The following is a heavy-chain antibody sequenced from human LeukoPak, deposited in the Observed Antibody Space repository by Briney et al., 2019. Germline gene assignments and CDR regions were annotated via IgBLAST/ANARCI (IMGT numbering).Heavy chain of an antibody. V-gene: IGHV1-2*06. J-gene: IGHJ6*02. CDR3: ALGYYYYYGMDV. CDR1: GYTFTGYY. CDR2: INPNSGGR. Sequence: ASVKVSCKASGYTFTGYYMHWVRQAPGQGLEWMGRINPNSGGRNYAQKFQGRVTMTRDTSISTACMELSRLRSDDTAVYYCALGYYYYYGMDVWGQGTTVTVSS.